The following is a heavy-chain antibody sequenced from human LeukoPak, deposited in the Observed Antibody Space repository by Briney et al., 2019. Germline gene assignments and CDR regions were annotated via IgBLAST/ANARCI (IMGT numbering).Heavy chain of an antibody. Sequence: GGSLRLSCVASGFTVSSNYMSWVRQAPGKGLEWVSVIYSAGNAYYADSVKGRFTISRHNSENTLYLHMNSLRVEDTAVYFCARGGTPGYSSGRIDYWGQGTLVTVSS. CDR3: ARGGTPGYSSGRIDY. V-gene: IGHV3-53*04. D-gene: IGHD6-19*01. CDR1: GFTVSSNY. J-gene: IGHJ4*02. CDR2: IYSAGNA.